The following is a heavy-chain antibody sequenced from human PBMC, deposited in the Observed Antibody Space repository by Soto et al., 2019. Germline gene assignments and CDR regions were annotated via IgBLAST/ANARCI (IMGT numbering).Heavy chain of an antibody. CDR1: GFTFSSYA. CDR2: ISYDGSNK. D-gene: IGHD3-3*01. V-gene: IGHV3-30-3*01. CDR3: ARDGDTIFGVVIWNYFDY. J-gene: IGHJ4*02. Sequence: LRLSCAASGFTFSSYAMHWVRQAPGKGLEWVAVISYDGSNKYYADSVKGRFTISRDNSKNTLYLQMNSLRAEDTAVYYCARDGDTIFGVVIWNYFDYWGQGTLVTVSS.